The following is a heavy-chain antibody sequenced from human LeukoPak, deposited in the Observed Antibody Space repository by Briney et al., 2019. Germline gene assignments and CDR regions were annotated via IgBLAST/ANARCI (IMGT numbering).Heavy chain of an antibody. CDR2: MNPNSGNT. CDR1: GYTFTSYD. V-gene: IGHV1-8*01. J-gene: IGHJ3*02. CDR3: ARRTRELGYCSGGSCYHDAFDI. D-gene: IGHD2-15*01. Sequence: ASVKVSCKASGYTFTSYDINWVRQATGQGLEWMGWMNPNSGNTGYAHKFQGRVTMTRNTSISTAYMELSSLRSEDTAVYYCARRTRELGYCSGGSCYHDAFDIWGQGTMVTVSS.